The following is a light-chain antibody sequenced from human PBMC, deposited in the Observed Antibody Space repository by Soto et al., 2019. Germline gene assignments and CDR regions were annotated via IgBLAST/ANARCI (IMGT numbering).Light chain of an antibody. V-gene: IGKV3-20*01. J-gene: IGKJ1*01. Sequence: EIVLTQSPGTLSLSPGESATLSCSASQTIGSSYLAWYQQRPGQAPRLLIYGGANRATGIPDRFSATGSETDFTLAISRLEPEDFAVYYCQQYRTPSQTFGQGTKVE. CDR3: QQYRTPSQT. CDR2: GGA. CDR1: QTIGSSY.